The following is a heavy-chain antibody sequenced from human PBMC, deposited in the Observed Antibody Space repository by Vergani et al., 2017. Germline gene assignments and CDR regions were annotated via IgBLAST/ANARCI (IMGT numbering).Heavy chain of an antibody. Sequence: EVQLVESGGGLVQPGGSLRLSCAASGFTVSSNYMSWVRQAPGKGLEWVSVIYSGGSTYYADSVKGRFTISRDNAKNSLYLQMNSLRAEDTAVYYCAGARPYYGMDVWGQGTTVTVSS. CDR1: GFTVSSNY. D-gene: IGHD4/OR15-4a*01. CDR2: IYSGGST. V-gene: IGHV3-66*01. CDR3: AGARPYYGMDV. J-gene: IGHJ6*02.